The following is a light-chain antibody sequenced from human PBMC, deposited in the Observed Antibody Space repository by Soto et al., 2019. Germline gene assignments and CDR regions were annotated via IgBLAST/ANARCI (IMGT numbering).Light chain of an antibody. J-gene: IGKJ1*01. CDR3: QQYNHYQYT. V-gene: IGKV1-5*01. CDR1: QSVSTW. CDR2: EAS. Sequence: DIQMTQSPSTLSASVGDRVTITCRPSQSVSTWLAWYQQKPGEAPNLLIYEASRLQSGVPSRFSGSASGREFTLTITTLEPDDFAIYYCQQYNHYQYTLGHGTKVDMK.